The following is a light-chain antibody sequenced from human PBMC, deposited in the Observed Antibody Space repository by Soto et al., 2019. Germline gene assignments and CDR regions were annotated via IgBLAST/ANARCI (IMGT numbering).Light chain of an antibody. CDR3: QQYYDYPPLI. CDR1: RNINRK. J-gene: IGKJ4*01. CDR2: GAS. Sequence: EIVMTQSPATLSVSPGERATLSCSASRNINRKLAWYQQKPGQAPRLLISGASTRATGIPARFSGSGSGTEFTLTISSLQTEDFAVYYCQQYYDYPPLIFGGGTKVEIK. V-gene: IGKV3-15*01.